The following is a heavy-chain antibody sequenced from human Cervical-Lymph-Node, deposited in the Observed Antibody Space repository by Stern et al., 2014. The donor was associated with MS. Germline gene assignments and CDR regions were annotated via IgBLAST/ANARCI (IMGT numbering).Heavy chain of an antibody. V-gene: IGHV3-30*01. Sequence: VQLVESGGGVVQPGRSLSLSCAASGFTFSSYAMHWVRQAPGKGLEWVAVISYDGSNKYYADSVKGRFTISRDNSKKTMYLQMNSLRAEDTAVYYCAREMIAAAGTIPFDYWGQGTLVTVSS. CDR3: AREMIAAAGTIPFDY. CDR2: ISYDGSNK. D-gene: IGHD6-13*01. J-gene: IGHJ4*02. CDR1: GFTFSSYA.